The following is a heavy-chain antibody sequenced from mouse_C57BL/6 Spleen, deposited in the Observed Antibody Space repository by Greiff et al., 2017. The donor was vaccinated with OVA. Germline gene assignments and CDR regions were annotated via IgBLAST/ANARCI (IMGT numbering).Heavy chain of an antibody. D-gene: IGHD4-1*01. V-gene: IGHV1-59*01. CDR3: ARLGGDY. Sequence: QVQLRQPGAELVRPGTSVKLSCKASGYTFTSYWMHWVKQRPGQGLEWIGVIDPSDSYTNYNQKFKGKATLTVDTSSSTAYMQLSSLTSEDSAVYYCARLGGDYWGQGTTLTVSS. CDR2: IDPSDSYT. CDR1: GYTFTSYW. J-gene: IGHJ2*01.